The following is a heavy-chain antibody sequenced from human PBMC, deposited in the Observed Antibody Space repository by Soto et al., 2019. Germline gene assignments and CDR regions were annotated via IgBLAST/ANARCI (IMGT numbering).Heavy chain of an antibody. Sequence: QVQLVQSGAEVKSAGATVKLSCKTSGYTFTSYGIPWVRQAPAQGLEWMGWISGYSRDTRYAQNLQDRVTMTTDTSTSTAYMELRSLRSDDTAVYYCARDLRGVGPVVIGSRRFDPWGQGTLVTVSS. V-gene: IGHV1-18*01. CDR1: GYTFTSYG. CDR2: ISGYSRDT. J-gene: IGHJ5*02. D-gene: IGHD3-10*01. CDR3: ARDLRGVGPVVIGSRRFDP.